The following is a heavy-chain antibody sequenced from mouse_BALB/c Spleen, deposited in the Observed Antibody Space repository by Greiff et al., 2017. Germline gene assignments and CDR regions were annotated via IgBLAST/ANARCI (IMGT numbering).Heavy chain of an antibody. V-gene: IGHV1S29*02. J-gene: IGHJ3*01. CDR3: AREEDWDGFAY. CDR1: GYTFTDYN. CDR2: IYPYNGGT. Sequence: VQLQQPGAELVKPGASVKISCKASGYTFTDYNMHWVKQSHGKSLEWIGYIYPYNGGTGYNQKFKSKATLTIDTSSSTAYMQLSSLTSEDSAVYVCAREEDWDGFAYWGQGTLVTVSA. D-gene: IGHD4-1*01.